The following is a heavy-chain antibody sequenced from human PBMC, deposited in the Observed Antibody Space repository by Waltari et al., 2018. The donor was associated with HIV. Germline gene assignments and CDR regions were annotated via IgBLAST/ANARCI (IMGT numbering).Heavy chain of an antibody. J-gene: IGHJ4*02. CDR2: ISTNNGNT. CDR3: ARDLYMGRGVISDY. CDR1: GYTFTSYA. V-gene: IGHV1-18*01. D-gene: IGHD3-10*01. Sequence: QVQLVQSGAEVKTPGASVQVSCKASGYTFTSYAITWVRKAPGQGPEWTGWISTNNGNTNYEQKFQGRVTMTTDASTSTVYMELRSLRSDDTAIYYCARDLYMGRGVISDYWGQGTLVTVSS.